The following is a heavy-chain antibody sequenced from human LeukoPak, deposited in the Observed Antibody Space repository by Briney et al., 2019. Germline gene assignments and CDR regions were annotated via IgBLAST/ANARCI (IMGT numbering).Heavy chain of an antibody. V-gene: IGHV3-30*04. Sequence: PGRSLRLSCAASGFTFSNYAMHWVRQAPGKGLEWVAVIGYDGKYKHYADSVKGRFSISRDRSKTTVDLEMSSLRTDDTAVYYCARGSGWFFDTWGQGTLVTVSS. CDR2: IGYDGKYK. D-gene: IGHD6-19*01. J-gene: IGHJ4*02. CDR3: ARGSGWFFDT. CDR1: GFTFSNYA.